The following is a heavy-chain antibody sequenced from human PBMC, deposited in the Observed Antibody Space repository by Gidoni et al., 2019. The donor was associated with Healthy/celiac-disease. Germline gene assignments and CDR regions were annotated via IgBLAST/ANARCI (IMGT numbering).Heavy chain of an antibody. Sequence: LEWVSYISSSGSTIYYADSVKGRFTISRDNAKNSLYLQMNSLRAEDTAVYYCAFGYYVAAFDIWGQGTMVTVSS. CDR2: ISSSGSTI. CDR3: AFGYYVAAFDI. D-gene: IGHD3-22*01. V-gene: IGHV3-48*03. J-gene: IGHJ3*02.